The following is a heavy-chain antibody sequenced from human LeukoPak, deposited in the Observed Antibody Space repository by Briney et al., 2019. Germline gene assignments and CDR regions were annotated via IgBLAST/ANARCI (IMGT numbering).Heavy chain of an antibody. J-gene: IGHJ4*02. Sequence: ASVKVSCKASGYTFTSYDINWVRQTTGQGLEWMGWMNPNSGSTGYAQKFQGRVTITRNTSISTAYMELSGLRSEDTAVYYCARGRSTGYPYYFEYWGRGTLVTVSS. D-gene: IGHD5-12*01. CDR3: ARGRSTGYPYYFEY. CDR1: GYTFTSYD. V-gene: IGHV1-8*03. CDR2: MNPNSGST.